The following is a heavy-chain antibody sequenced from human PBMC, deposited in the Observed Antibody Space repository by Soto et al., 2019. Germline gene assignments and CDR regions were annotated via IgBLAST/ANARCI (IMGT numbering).Heavy chain of an antibody. CDR2: IYHSGST. CDR3: ARVVVTPYGWFDP. CDR1: GYSISSGYY. V-gene: IGHV4-38-2*01. Sequence: SETLSLTCAVSGYSISSGYYWGWIRQPPGKGLEWIGSIYHSGSTYYNPSLKSRVTISVDTSKNQFSLKLSSVTAADTAVYYCARVVVTPYGWFDPWGQGTLVTVSS. D-gene: IGHD3-22*01. J-gene: IGHJ5*02.